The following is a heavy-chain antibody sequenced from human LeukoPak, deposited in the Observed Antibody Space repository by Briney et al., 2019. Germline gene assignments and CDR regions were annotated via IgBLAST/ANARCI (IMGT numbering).Heavy chain of an antibody. CDR1: ADSILSHY. D-gene: IGHD6-19*01. CDR3: ARAIGWYPYYFDS. Sequence: SETLSLTCTVSADSILSHYWTWLRQAPGTGLEWIGNVHHGGNTNLNPSLKSRVTISLGMSRKQFSLKVTSMTAADTAVYYCARAIGWYPYYFDSWGQGTLVTVSS. V-gene: IGHV4-59*11. J-gene: IGHJ4*02. CDR2: VHHGGNT.